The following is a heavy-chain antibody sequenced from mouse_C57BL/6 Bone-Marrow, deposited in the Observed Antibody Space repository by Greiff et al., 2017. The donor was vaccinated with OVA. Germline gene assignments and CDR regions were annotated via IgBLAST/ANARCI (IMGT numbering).Heavy chain of an antibody. D-gene: IGHD1-1*01. Sequence: QVHVKQPGAELVKPGASVKISCKASGYAFSSYWMNWVKQRPGKGLEWIGQIYPGDGDTNYNGKFKGKATLTADKSSSTAYMQLSSLTSEDSAVYFCARHGSSPWFAYWGQGTLVTVSA. CDR3: ARHGSSPWFAY. CDR2: IYPGDGDT. J-gene: IGHJ3*01. V-gene: IGHV1-80*01. CDR1: GYAFSSYW.